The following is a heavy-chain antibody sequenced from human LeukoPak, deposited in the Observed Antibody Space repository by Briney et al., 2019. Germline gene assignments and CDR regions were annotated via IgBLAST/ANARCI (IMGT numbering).Heavy chain of an antibody. CDR3: ARLREIPVFGVVTKSTSYFDY. Sequence: GGSLRLSCAASGFTFSRYWMTWVRQVPGKGLELVANIKQDRSEKYYVDSVKGRFTISRDNAKNSLYLQMNSLRAEDTAVYYCARLREIPVFGVVTKSTSYFDYWGQGTLVTVSS. V-gene: IGHV3-7*01. CDR1: GFTFSRYW. CDR2: IKQDRSEK. J-gene: IGHJ4*02. D-gene: IGHD3-3*01.